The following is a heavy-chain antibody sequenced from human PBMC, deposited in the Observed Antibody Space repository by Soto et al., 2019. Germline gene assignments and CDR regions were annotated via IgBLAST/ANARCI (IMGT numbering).Heavy chain of an antibody. CDR3: ERLAGYCSANGCHGDYAMDV. CDR2: VNHGGTS. D-gene: IGHD2-15*01. CDR1: GGSFSGYY. J-gene: IGHJ6*02. V-gene: IGHV4-34*01. Sequence: PSETLSLTCAVHGGSFSGYYWDWIRQPPGKGQEWIGEVNHGGTSNYNPSLKSRAIISVDTSKNQFSLKLTSVTAADTAVYYCERLAGYCSANGCHGDYAMDVWGQGTTVTVSS.